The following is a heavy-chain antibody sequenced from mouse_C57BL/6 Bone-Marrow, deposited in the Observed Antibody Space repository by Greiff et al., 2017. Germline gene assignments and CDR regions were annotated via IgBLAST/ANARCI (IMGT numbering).Heavy chain of an antibody. J-gene: IGHJ1*03. CDR2: INPNNGGT. CDR1: GYTFTDYY. D-gene: IGHD1-1*01. CDR3: ARNPFYYGSSLYWYFDV. V-gene: IGHV1-26*01. Sequence: EVQLQQSGPELVKPGASVKISCKASGYTFTDYYMNWVKQSHGKSLEWIGDINPNNGGTSYNQKFKGKATLTVDKSSSTAYMELRSLTSEDSAVXYCARNPFYYGSSLYWYFDVWGTGTTVTVSS.